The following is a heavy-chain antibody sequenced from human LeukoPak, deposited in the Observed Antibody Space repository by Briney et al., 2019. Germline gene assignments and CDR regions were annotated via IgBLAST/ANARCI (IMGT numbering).Heavy chain of an antibody. CDR1: GGSISSNNYY. Sequence: PPETLSLTCTVSGGSISSNNYYWGWIRQPPGKGLEWIGSIYYSGSTYYNPSLKSRVTISVDTSKNQFSLKLSSVTAADTAVYYCARRGYCGSTSCYPFDPWGQGTLVTVSS. CDR2: IYYSGST. V-gene: IGHV4-39*01. CDR3: ARRGYCGSTSCYPFDP. J-gene: IGHJ5*02. D-gene: IGHD2-2*03.